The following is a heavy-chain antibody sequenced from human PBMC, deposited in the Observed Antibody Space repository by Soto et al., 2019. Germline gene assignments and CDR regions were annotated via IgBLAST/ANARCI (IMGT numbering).Heavy chain of an antibody. CDR1: GFTFSSCW. D-gene: IGHD5-18*01. CDR2: INPDGSAT. V-gene: IGHV3-74*01. J-gene: IGHJ4*02. Sequence: GGSLRLSCAASGFTFSSCWMHWVRQAPGKGLVWVSRINPDGSATNYADSVKGRFTISRDNAKNTLYLQMNSLRAEDTAVFYCGRGGSDSPMAPGYWGQGTLVTVSS. CDR3: GRGGSDSPMAPGY.